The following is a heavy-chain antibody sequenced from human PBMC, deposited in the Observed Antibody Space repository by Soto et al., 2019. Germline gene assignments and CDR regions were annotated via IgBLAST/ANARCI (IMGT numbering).Heavy chain of an antibody. CDR1: GLPFSGYG. Sequence: QVQLVESGGGVVQPGRSLRLSCAASGLPFSGYGMHWVRQAPGKGLECVAIIPHDGSYKYHVDSVKGRFTISRDNSKNTLYLQMDSLRPEDTAVYYCGALNYGGDDCWGQGTLVTVSS. D-gene: IGHD4-17*01. V-gene: IGHV3-30*03. J-gene: IGHJ4*02. CDR2: IPHDGSYK. CDR3: GALNYGGDDC.